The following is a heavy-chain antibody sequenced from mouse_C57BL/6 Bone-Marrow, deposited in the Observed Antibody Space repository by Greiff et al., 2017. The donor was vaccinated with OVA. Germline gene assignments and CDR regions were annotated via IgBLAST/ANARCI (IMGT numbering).Heavy chain of an antibody. CDR3: ARYYYSNGYFDV. V-gene: IGHV1-81*01. Sequence: QVQLKESGAELARPGASVKLSCKASGYTFTSYGISWVKQRTGQGLEWIGEIYPRSGNTYYNEKFKGKATLTADKSSSTAYMELRSLTSEDSAVYFCARYYYSNGYFDVWGTGTTVTVSS. CDR2: IYPRSGNT. J-gene: IGHJ1*03. CDR1: GYTFTSYG. D-gene: IGHD2-5*01.